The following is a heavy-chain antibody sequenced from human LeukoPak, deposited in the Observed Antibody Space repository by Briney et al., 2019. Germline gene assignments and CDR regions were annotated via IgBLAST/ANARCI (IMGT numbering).Heavy chain of an antibody. J-gene: IGHJ3*02. CDR3: VRLQPNTGEWAFDI. CDR2: ISNSGST. V-gene: IGHV4-59*01. CDR1: GGSIGSYY. D-gene: IGHD1-1*01. Sequence: SETLSLTCTVSGGSIGSYYWSWIRQPPGEVLEWIGYISNSGSTNYNPSLKSRVTISVDTSKNQLSLKLSSVTAADTAVYHCVRLQPNTGEWAFDIWGQGTVVSVSS.